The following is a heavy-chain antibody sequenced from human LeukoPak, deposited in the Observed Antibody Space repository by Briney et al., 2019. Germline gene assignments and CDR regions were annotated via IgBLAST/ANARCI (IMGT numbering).Heavy chain of an antibody. CDR1: GYTFTSYG. J-gene: IGHJ4*02. V-gene: IGHV1-18*01. CDR2: ISAYNGNT. CDR3: ARDLRLRGHFGTVDY. Sequence: ASVKVSCKASGYTFTSYGISWVRQAPGQGLEWMGWISAYNGNTNYAQKLQGRVTMTTDTSTSTAYMELRSLRSDDTAAYYCARDLRLRGHFGTVDYWGQGTLVTVSS. D-gene: IGHD4-17*01.